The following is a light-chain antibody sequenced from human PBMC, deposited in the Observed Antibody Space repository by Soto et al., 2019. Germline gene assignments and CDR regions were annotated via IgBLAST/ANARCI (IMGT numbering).Light chain of an antibody. CDR2: DAS. J-gene: IGKJ1*01. V-gene: IGKV1-5*01. Sequence: DIKMTQSPSTLTASVGDRVTITCRASQSISSWLAWYQQKPGKAPKLLIYDASSLESGVPSRFSGSVSGTEFTLTISSLQPDDFATYYCQQYNSYLGTFGQGTKLDIK. CDR3: QQYNSYLGT. CDR1: QSISSW.